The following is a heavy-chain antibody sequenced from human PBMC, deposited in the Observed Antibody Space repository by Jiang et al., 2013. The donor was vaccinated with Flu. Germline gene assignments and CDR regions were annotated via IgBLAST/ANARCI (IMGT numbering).Heavy chain of an antibody. CDR2: QDGSEK. J-gene: IGHJ2*01. V-gene: IGHV3-7*01. CDR3: ARDLSIAARGYFDL. Sequence: QDGSEKYYVDSVKGRFTISRDNAKNSLYLQMNSLRAEDTAVYYCARDLSIAARGYFDLWGRGTLVTVSS. D-gene: IGHD6-6*01.